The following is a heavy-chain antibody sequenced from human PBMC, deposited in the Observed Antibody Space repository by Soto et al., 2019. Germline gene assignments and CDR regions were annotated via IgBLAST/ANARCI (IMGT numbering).Heavy chain of an antibody. V-gene: IGHV3-30*03. J-gene: IGHJ4*02. CDR3: ARDRSPYGSGGTETGLGGI. CDR2: ISYDGSNK. D-gene: IGHD3-10*01. Sequence: QVQLVESGGGVVQPGRSLRLSCAASGFTFSSYGMHWVRQAPGKGLEWVAVISYDGSNKYYADSVKGRFTISRDNSKNTLYLKMNSLRAEDTAVYYCARDRSPYGSGGTETGLGGIWGQGTLVTVSS. CDR1: GFTFSSYG.